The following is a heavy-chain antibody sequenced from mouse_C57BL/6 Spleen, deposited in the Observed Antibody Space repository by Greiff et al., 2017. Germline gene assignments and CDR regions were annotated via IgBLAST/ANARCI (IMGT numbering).Heavy chain of an antibody. CDR1: GYSITSGYY. D-gene: IGHD1-1*01. CDR3: ARATTVVATNYFDY. CDR2: ISYDGSN. Sequence: EVKLQESGPGLVKPSQSLSLTCSVTGYSITSGYYWNWIRQFPGNKLEWMGYISYDGSNNYNPSLKNRISITRDTSKNQFFLKLNSVTTEDTATYYCARATTVVATNYFDYWGRGTTLTVSS. J-gene: IGHJ2*01. V-gene: IGHV3-6*01.